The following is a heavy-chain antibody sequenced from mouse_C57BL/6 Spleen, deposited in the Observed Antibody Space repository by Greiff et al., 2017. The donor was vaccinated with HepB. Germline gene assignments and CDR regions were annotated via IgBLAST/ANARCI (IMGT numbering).Heavy chain of an antibody. V-gene: IGHV1-66*01. CDR1: GYSFTSYY. CDR2: IYPGSGNT. CDR3: ARGGLRREFAY. D-gene: IGHD2-4*01. Sequence: QVQLKESGPELVKPGASVKISCKASGYSFTSYYIHWVKQRPGQGLEWIGWIYPGSGNTKYNEKFKGKATLTADKSSSTTYMQLSSLTSEDSAVYYCARGGLRREFAYWGQGTLVTVSS. J-gene: IGHJ3*01.